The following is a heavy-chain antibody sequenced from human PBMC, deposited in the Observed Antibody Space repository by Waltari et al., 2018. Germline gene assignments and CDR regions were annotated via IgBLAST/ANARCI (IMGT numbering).Heavy chain of an antibody. D-gene: IGHD3-22*01. CDR2: TYYRSKWYN. J-gene: IGHJ4*02. V-gene: IGHV6-1*01. CDR3: ARGPLHYYDSSGFFDY. CDR1: GDSVSSNSAA. Sequence: QVQLQQSGPGLVKPSQTLSLTCAISGDSVSSNSAAWNWLRQSPSRGLEWLGRTYYRSKWYNDYAVSVKSRITINPDTSKNQFSLQLNSVTPEDTAVYYCARGPLHYYDSSGFFDYWGQGTLVTVSS.